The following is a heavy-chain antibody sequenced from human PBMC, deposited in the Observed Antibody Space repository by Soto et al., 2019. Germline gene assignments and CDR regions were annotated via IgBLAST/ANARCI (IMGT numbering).Heavy chain of an antibody. CDR1: GFRFSSYI. Sequence: PGGSLRLSCADSGFRFSSYIMSWVRQTPGKGLEWVAAITATGDSTYYADSVTGRFTISRDNSKKTHYLQMTSLRAEDTAMYYCATMNGYFEYWGQGTPLTVSS. CDR3: ATMNGYFEY. J-gene: IGHJ4*02. D-gene: IGHD3-22*01. CDR2: ITATGDST. V-gene: IGHV3-23*01.